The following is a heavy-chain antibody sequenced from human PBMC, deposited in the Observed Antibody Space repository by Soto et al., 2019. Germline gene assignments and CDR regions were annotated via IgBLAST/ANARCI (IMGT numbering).Heavy chain of an antibody. Sequence: AGGSLRLSCAASGFTFSTYWMSWVRQAPGKGLEWVANIKEDGSEKQYADSVKGRFTISRDNAKNSLYLQLNILRAEDTAVYYCARDFLPSALSWLRFSSSYYYCMDVWGQGTTVTVSS. J-gene: IGHJ6*02. D-gene: IGHD5-12*01. V-gene: IGHV3-7*01. CDR3: ARDFLPSALSWLRFSSSYYYCMDV. CDR1: GFTFSTYW. CDR2: IKEDGSEK.